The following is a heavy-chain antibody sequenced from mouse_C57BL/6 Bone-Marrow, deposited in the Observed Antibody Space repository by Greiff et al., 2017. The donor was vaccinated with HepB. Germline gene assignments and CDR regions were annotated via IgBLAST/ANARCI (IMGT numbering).Heavy chain of an antibody. CDR2: INPNNGGT. D-gene: IGHD1-1*01. CDR1: GYTFTDYN. Sequence: VQLQQSGPELVKPGASVKIPCKASGYTFTDYNMDWVKQSHGKSLEWIGDINPNNGGTIYNQKFKGKATLTVDKSSSTAYMELRSLTSEDTAVYYCARGGTTVVAPYWYFDVWGTGTTVTVSS. CDR3: ARGGTTVVAPYWYFDV. J-gene: IGHJ1*03. V-gene: IGHV1-18*01.